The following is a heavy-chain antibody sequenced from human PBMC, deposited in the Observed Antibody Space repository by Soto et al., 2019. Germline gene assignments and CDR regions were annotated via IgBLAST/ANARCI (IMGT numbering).Heavy chain of an antibody. CDR1: GGTFSSYA. CDR3: ARAEVVVAALGPNGPGRYYGMDV. J-gene: IGHJ6*02. D-gene: IGHD2-15*01. Sequence: SVKVSCKASGGTFSSYAISWVRQAPGQGLEWMGGIIPIFGTANYAQKFQGRVTITADESTSTAYMELSSLRSEDTAVYYCARAEVVVAALGPNGPGRYYGMDVWGQGATVTVSS. V-gene: IGHV1-69*13. CDR2: IIPIFGTA.